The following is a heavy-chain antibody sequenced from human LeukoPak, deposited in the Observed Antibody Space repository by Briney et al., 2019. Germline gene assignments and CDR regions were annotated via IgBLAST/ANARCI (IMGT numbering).Heavy chain of an antibody. CDR2: INPNSGGT. Sequence: ASVKVSCKASGYTFTGYHMHWVRQAPGQGLEWMGWINPNSGGTNYAQKFRGRVTMTRDTSISTAYMELSRLRSDDTAVYYCARDRFPAAHYSSSYFYWGQGTLVTVSS. CDR1: GYTFTGYH. V-gene: IGHV1-2*02. D-gene: IGHD6-6*01. CDR3: ARDRFPAAHYSSSYFY. J-gene: IGHJ4*02.